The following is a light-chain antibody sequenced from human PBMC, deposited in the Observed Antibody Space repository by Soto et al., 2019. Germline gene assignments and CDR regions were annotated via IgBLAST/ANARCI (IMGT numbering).Light chain of an antibody. V-gene: IGKV1-39*01. CDR1: QSIDSY. CDR2: AVS. CDR3: QQTYSTPLYT. Sequence: EIQMTQSPSSLSASVGERVTITCRASQSIDSYLNWYQQKPGKAPKLLIYAVSNLQSGVPSRFSGRGSGTDFSLTVSSLQPEDSATYYCQQTYSTPLYTFGQGTKLEIK. J-gene: IGKJ2*01.